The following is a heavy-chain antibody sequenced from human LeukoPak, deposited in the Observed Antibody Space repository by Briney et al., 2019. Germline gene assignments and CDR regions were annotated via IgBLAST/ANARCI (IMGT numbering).Heavy chain of an antibody. CDR3: AKDSESGSYYYYYYYMDV. CDR1: GFTFSSYA. V-gene: IGHV3-23*01. D-gene: IGHD1-26*01. CDR2: ISGSGGST. Sequence: PGGSLRLSCAASGFTFSSYAMSWVRQAPGKGLEWVSAISGSGGSTYYADSVKGRFTISRDNSKNTLYLQMNSLRAEDTAVYHCAKDSESGSYYYYYYYMDVWGKGTTVTVSS. J-gene: IGHJ6*03.